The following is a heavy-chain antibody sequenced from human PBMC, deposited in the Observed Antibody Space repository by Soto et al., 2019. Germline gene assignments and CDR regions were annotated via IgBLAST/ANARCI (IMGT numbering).Heavy chain of an antibody. CDR3: ARASTVTTRGSRNNWFDP. Sequence: SETLSLTCAVYGGSFSGYYWSWIRQPPGKGLEWIGEINHSGSTNYNPSLKSRVTISVDTSKNQFSLKLSSVTAADTAVYYCARASTVTTRGSRNNWFDPWGQG. CDR2: INHSGST. D-gene: IGHD4-17*01. CDR1: GGSFSGYY. V-gene: IGHV4-34*01. J-gene: IGHJ5*02.